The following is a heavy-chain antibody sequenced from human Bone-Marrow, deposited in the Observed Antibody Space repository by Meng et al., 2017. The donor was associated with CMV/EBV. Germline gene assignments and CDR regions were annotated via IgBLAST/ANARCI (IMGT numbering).Heavy chain of an antibody. CDR1: GFTFSSYS. Sequence: GGSLRLSCAASGFTFSSYSMNWVRQAPGKGLEWVSSISSSSSYIYYADSVKGRFTISRDNAKNSLYLQMNSLRADDMALYFCAKGYCSSPSCLFDYWGQGTLVTVSS. D-gene: IGHD2-2*01. J-gene: IGHJ4*02. CDR2: ISSSSSYI. V-gene: IGHV3-21*04. CDR3: AKGYCSSPSCLFDY.